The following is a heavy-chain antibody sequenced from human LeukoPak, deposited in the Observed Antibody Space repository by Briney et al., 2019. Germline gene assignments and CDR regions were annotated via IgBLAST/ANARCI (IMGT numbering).Heavy chain of an antibody. J-gene: IGHJ4*02. Sequence: ASVKVSCKASGYTFTDYYLHWVRQAPGQGLEWMGGIIPIFGTANYAQKFQGRVTITADESTSTAYMELSSLRSEDTAVYYCARSADNYYYDSSGYYSLDYWGQGTLVTVSS. CDR1: GYTFTDYY. V-gene: IGHV1-69*13. CDR2: IIPIFGTA. D-gene: IGHD3-22*01. CDR3: ARSADNYYYDSSGYYSLDY.